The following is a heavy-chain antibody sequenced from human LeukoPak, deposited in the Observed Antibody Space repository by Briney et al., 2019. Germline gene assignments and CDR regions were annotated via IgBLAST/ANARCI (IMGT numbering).Heavy chain of an antibody. CDR1: GYTFTGYY. CDR3: ARVRPAKLWYFDL. V-gene: IGHV1-2*02. D-gene: IGHD2-2*01. J-gene: IGHJ2*01. CDR2: INPNSGGT. Sequence: ASVKVSCKASGYTFTGYYMHWVRQAPGQGLEWMGWINPNSGGTNYAQKFQGRVTMIRDTSISTAYMELSRLRSDDTAVYYCARVRPAKLWYFDLWGRGTLVTVSS.